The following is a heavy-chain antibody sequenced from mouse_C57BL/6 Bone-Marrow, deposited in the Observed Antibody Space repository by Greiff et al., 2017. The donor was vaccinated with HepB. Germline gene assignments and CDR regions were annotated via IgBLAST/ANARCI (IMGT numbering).Heavy chain of an antibody. D-gene: IGHD1-1*01. V-gene: IGHV1-26*01. J-gene: IGHJ2*01. CDR1: GYTFTDYY. CDR2: INPNNGGT. Sequence: VQLQQSGPELVKPGASVKISCKASGYTFTDYYMNWVKQSHGKSLEWIGDINPNNGGTSYNQKFKGKATLTVDKSSSTAYMELRSLTSEDSAVYYCAREDYYGSPFDYWGQGTTLTVSS. CDR3: AREDYYGSPFDY.